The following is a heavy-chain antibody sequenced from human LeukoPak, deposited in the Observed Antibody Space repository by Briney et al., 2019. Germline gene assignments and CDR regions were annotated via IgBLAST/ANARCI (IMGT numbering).Heavy chain of an antibody. Sequence: GGSLRLSCAASGFTFSNYWMTWVRQAPGKGLEWVANIKQDGSEKFYLDSVKGRFTISRGNAKNTLYLQMNSLRAEDTAVYYCARDSRRAFDIWGQGTMVTVSS. J-gene: IGHJ3*02. CDR3: ARDSRRAFDI. CDR1: GFTFSNYW. V-gene: IGHV3-7*01. CDR2: IKQDGSEK.